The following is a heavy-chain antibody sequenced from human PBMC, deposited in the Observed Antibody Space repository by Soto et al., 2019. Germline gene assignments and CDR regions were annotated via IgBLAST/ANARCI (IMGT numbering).Heavy chain of an antibody. J-gene: IGHJ5*02. CDR2: IYYSGST. Sequence: QVQLQESGPGLVKPSQTLSLTCTVSGGSISSGGYYWSWIRQHPGKGLEWIGYIYYSGSTYYNPSLKSRVTISVDTSKNQFSLKLSSVTAADTAVYYCAREYHPEIFPSSIAAPGEYWFDPWGQGTLVTVSS. D-gene: IGHD6-6*01. CDR1: GGSISSGGYY. V-gene: IGHV4-31*03. CDR3: AREYHPEIFPSSIAAPGEYWFDP.